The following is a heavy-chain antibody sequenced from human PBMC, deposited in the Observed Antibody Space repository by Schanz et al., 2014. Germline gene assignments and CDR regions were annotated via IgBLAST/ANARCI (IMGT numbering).Heavy chain of an antibody. J-gene: IGHJ4*02. Sequence: EVQLVESGGGLVQPGGSLRLSCAASGFSISDHTMRWDRQAPGKGLEPVSVTYLGGNTDYADSVKGRFTISRDDSKNTLKLQMNRLRSEDTAIYFCARDQASTHWGQGTPVTVSS. V-gene: IGHV3-66*01. CDR2: TYLGGNT. CDR1: GFSISDHT. CDR3: ARDQASTH.